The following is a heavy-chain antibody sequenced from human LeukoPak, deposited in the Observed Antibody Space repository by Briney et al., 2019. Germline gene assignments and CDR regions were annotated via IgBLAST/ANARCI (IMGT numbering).Heavy chain of an antibody. V-gene: IGHV3-23*01. Sequence: SGGSLRLSCAASGFTFSSYAMSWVRQAPGKGLEWVSAISGSGGSTYHADSVKGRFTISRDNSKNTLYLQMNSLRAEDTAVYYCAKEYGSGSYLVYFDYWGQGTLVTVSS. CDR3: AKEYGSGSYLVYFDY. J-gene: IGHJ4*02. D-gene: IGHD3-10*01. CDR2: ISGSGGST. CDR1: GFTFSSYA.